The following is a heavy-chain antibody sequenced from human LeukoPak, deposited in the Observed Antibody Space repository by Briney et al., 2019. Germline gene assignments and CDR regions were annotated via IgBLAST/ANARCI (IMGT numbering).Heavy chain of an antibody. D-gene: IGHD6-19*01. CDR2: ISGDGGST. Sequence: GGSLRLSCAASGFTFDDYAMHWVRQAPGKGLEWVSLISGDGGSTYYADSVKGRFTISRDNAKNSLYLQMNSLRAEDTAVYYCARVTAVAAPWVYWGQGTQVTVSS. V-gene: IGHV3-43*02. CDR3: ARVTAVAAPWVY. J-gene: IGHJ4*02. CDR1: GFTFDDYA.